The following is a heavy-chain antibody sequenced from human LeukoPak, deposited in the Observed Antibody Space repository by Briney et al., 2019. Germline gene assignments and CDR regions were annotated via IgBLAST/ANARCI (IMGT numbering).Heavy chain of an antibody. CDR3: ARDLIVVVQAARGGNWFDP. CDR2: INSYNVNT. J-gene: IGHJ5*02. V-gene: IGHV1-18*01. D-gene: IGHD2-2*01. Sequence: ASVKVCCKASRYTFTSYGISWVRQAPGQGLEWLGWINSYNVNTNYAQKLQGRVTMTTHTSTSTAYMELRSLRSDDTAVYYCARDLIVVVQAARGGNWFDPWGQGTLVTVSS. CDR1: RYTFTSYG.